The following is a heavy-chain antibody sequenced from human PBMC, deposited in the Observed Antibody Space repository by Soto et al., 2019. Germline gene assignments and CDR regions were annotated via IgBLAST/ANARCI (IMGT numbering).Heavy chain of an antibody. CDR2: IIPIFGTA. D-gene: IGHD6-13*01. CDR3: ASERIAAPDYYYGMDV. Sequence: QVQLVQSGAEVKKPGSSVKVSCKASGGTFSSYATSWVRQAPGQGLEWMGGIIPIFGTANYAQKFQGRVTITADKSTSTAYMELSSLRSEDTAVYYCASERIAAPDYYYGMDVWGQGTTVTVSS. J-gene: IGHJ6*02. CDR1: GGTFSSYA. V-gene: IGHV1-69*06.